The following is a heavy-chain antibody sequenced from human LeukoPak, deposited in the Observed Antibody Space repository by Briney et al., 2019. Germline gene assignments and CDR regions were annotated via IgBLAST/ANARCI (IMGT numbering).Heavy chain of an antibody. CDR2: IIPIFGTA. D-gene: IGHD5-12*01. V-gene: IGHV1-69*13. J-gene: IGHJ4*02. CDR1: GGTFSSYA. CDR3: AIIRGYSGYDYGDFDY. Sequence: SVKVSCKASGGTFSSYAISWVRQAPGQGLEWMGGIIPIFGTANYAQKFQGRVTITADESTSTAYMELSSLRSEDTAVYYCAIIRGYSGYDYGDFDYWGQGTLVTVSS.